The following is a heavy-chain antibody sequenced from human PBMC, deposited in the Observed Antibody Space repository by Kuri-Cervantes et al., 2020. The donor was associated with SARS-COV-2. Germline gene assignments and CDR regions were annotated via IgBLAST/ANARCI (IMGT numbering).Heavy chain of an antibody. Sequence: GGSLRLSCAASGSTFSNAWMSWVRQAPGKGLEWVGRIKSKTDGGTTDYAAPVKGRFTISRDDSKNTLYLQMNSLKTEDTAVYYCTTDQVAGSYCSSTSCYEDYWGQGTLVTVSS. CDR3: TTDQVAGSYCSSTSCYEDY. J-gene: IGHJ4*02. D-gene: IGHD2-2*01. CDR2: IKSKTDGGTT. V-gene: IGHV3-15*01. CDR1: GSTFSNAW.